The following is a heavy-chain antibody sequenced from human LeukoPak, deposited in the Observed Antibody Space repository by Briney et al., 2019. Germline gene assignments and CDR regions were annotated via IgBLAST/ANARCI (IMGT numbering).Heavy chain of an antibody. CDR1: GYTFTDYY. D-gene: IGHD3-10*01. Sequence: ASVKVSCKASGYTFTDYYIHWVRQAPGQGLEWMGWINPADGGTKFAQNFQVRVTMTSDTSISTVYMEMSSLRSDDTAVYSCARDGRGFPDYWGQGTLVTVSS. CDR2: INPADGGT. V-gene: IGHV1-2*02. CDR3: ARDGRGFPDY. J-gene: IGHJ4*02.